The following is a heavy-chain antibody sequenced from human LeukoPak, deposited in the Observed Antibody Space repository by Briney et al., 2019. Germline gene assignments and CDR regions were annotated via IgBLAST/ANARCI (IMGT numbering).Heavy chain of an antibody. Sequence: GGSLRLSCAASGFTFSSYAMSWVRQAPGKGLEWVSAISGSGGSTYYADSVKGRFTISRDNSKNRLYLQMNSLRAEDTAVYYCAKYCSRWLVRVSFDYWGQGTLVTVSS. CDR1: GFTFSSYA. CDR2: ISGSGGST. J-gene: IGHJ4*02. V-gene: IGHV3-23*01. D-gene: IGHD6-19*01. CDR3: AKYCSRWLVRVSFDY.